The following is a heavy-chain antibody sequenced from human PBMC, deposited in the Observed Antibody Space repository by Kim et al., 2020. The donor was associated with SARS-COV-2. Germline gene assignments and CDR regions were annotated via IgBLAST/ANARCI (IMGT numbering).Heavy chain of an antibody. CDR1: GFTFDDYG. J-gene: IGHJ2*01. CDR2: INWNGGST. D-gene: IGHD5-12*01. CDR3: ARGSGYDWDWYFDL. Sequence: GGSLRLSCAASGFTFDDYGMSWVRQAPGKGLEWVSGINWNGGSTGYADSVKGRFTISRDNAKNSLYLQMNSLRAEDTALYHCARGSGYDWDWYFDLWGRGTLVTVSS. V-gene: IGHV3-20*01.